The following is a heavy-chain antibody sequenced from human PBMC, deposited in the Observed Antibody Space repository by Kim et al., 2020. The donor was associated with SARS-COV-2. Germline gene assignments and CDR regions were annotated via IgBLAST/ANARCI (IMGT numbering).Heavy chain of an antibody. CDR2: IIPIFGTA. J-gene: IGHJ6*02. CDR1: GGTFSSYA. CDR3: ARWDTSSQEDYYYGMDV. D-gene: IGHD6-6*01. V-gene: IGHV1-69*13. Sequence: SVKVSCKASGGTFSSYAISWVRQAPGQGLEWMGGIIPIFGTANYAQKFQGRVTITADESTSTAYMELSSLRSEDTAVYYCARWDTSSQEDYYYGMDVWGQGTTVTVSS.